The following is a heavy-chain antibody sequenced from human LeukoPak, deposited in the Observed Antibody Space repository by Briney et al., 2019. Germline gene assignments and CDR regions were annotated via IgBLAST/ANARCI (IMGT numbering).Heavy chain of an antibody. Sequence: GGSLRLSCAAPGCSFRSYWMHWVRQAPGKGLVWVSRINSDGRSASYADSVTGRFTMSRDNAKNTLYLQMNSLRAEDTAVYYCVRDVWGDRDGFFEYWGQGTLVTVSS. CDR2: INSDGRSA. CDR3: VRDVWGDRDGFFEY. D-gene: IGHD2-21*01. J-gene: IGHJ4*02. CDR1: GCSFRSYW. V-gene: IGHV3-74*01.